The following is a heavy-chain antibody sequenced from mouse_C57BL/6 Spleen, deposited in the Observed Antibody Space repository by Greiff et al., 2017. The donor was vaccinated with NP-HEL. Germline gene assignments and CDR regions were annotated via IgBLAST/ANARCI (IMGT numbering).Heavy chain of an antibody. CDR1: GFTFSSYG. D-gene: IGHD1-1*02. J-gene: IGHJ2*01. Sequence: EVQGVESGGDLVKPGGSLKLSCAASGFTFSSYGMSWVRQTPDKRLEWVATISSGGSYTYYPDSVKGRFTISRDNAKNTLYLQMSSLKSEDTAMYYCARHVQLRGGYYFDYWGQGTTLTVSS. CDR2: ISSGGSYT. V-gene: IGHV5-6*01. CDR3: ARHVQLRGGYYFDY.